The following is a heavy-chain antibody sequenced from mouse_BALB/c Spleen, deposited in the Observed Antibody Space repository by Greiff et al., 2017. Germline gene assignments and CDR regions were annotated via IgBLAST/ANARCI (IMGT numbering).Heavy chain of an antibody. Sequence: VQLQQSGAELVKPGASVKLSCTASGFNIKDTYMHWVKQRPGHGLEWIGDIYPGGGYTNYNEKFKGKATLTADTSSSTAYMQLSSLTSEDSAIYYCASGGDDYFDYWGQGTTLTVSS. V-gene: IGHV1-63*02. CDR2: IYPGGGYT. CDR3: ASGGDDYFDY. CDR1: GFNIKDTY. D-gene: IGHD3-3*01. J-gene: IGHJ2*01.